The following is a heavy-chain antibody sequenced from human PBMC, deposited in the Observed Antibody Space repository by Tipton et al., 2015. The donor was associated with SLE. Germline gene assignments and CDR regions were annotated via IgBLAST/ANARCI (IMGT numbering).Heavy chain of an antibody. V-gene: IGHV4-31*02. J-gene: IGHJ5*02. CDR1: GGSFSGYY. CDR2: IYDTETT. CDR3: AREVKSGRYDWFDP. Sequence: LRLSCAVYGGSFSGYYWTWIRQHPGKGLEWIGYIYDTETTYYNPSLKSRVTMSIDRSKNHFSLRLRSVSAADTAIYYCAREVKSGRYDWFDPWGQGTLVTVSS. D-gene: IGHD1-26*01.